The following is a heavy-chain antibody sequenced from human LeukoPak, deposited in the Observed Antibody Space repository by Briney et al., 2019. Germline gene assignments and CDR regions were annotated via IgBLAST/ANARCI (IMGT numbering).Heavy chain of an antibody. CDR2: INHSGST. CDR1: GGSFSGYY. Sequence: PSATLSLTCAVYGGSFSGYYWCWIRQPPGKGLEWIGEINHSGSTNYNPSLKSRVTISVDTSKSQFSLKLSSVTAADTAVYYCARSTALDCSSTSCYTADYWGQGTLVTVSS. V-gene: IGHV4-34*01. CDR3: ARSTALDCSSTSCYTADY. D-gene: IGHD2-2*02. J-gene: IGHJ4*02.